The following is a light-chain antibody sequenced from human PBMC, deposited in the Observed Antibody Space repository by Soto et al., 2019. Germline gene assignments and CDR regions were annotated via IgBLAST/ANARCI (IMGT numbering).Light chain of an antibody. CDR3: QQRNVWPPVT. Sequence: EIVLTQSPATLSLSPGERATLSCRASLSVTNFLAWYQQKPGQAPRLLIYGAFNRATGIPARFSGSGSGTDFTLTISSLEPEDSAVYYCQQRNVWPPVTFGQGKRLEIK. CDR1: LSVTNF. V-gene: IGKV3-11*01. J-gene: IGKJ5*01. CDR2: GAF.